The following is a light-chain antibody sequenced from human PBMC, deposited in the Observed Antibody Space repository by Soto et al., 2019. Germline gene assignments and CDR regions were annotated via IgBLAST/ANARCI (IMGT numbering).Light chain of an antibody. CDR1: QGISTY. CDR2: GAS. J-gene: IGKJ1*01. V-gene: IGKV1-9*01. CDR3: QELNSYPRT. Sequence: IQLTQSRSFLSASIGDRVTITCRASQGISTYLAWYQQKPGKAPKNLIYGASTLQSGVPSRFSGGGSGTEFTLTISSLQPEDFATYYCQELNSYPRTLGQGTKVDIK.